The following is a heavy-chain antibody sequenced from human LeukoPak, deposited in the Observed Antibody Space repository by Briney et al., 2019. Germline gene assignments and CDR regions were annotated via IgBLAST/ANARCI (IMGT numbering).Heavy chain of an antibody. D-gene: IGHD2-2*01. CDR3: ARDLLVEGY. CDR2: IKQDGSEK. V-gene: IGHV3-7*01. CDR1: VFTFSNYW. Sequence: GSLRLSCAASVFTFSNYWMSWVRQAPGKGLEWVANIKQDGSEKYYVDSVKGRFTISRDNAKNSLYLQMNSLRAEDTAVYYCARDLLVEGYRGQGTLVTVSS. J-gene: IGHJ4*02.